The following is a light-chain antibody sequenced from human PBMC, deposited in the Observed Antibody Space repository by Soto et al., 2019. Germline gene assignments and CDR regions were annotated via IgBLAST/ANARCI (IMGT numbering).Light chain of an antibody. CDR1: QGISSY. V-gene: IGKV1-9*01. CDR3: QQLNSYPWT. J-gene: IGKJ1*01. Sequence: IQLTQSPSSLSASVGDRVTITCRASQGISSYLAWYQQKPGKAPKLLLYAASTLQSGVPSMFSGSGSGTDFTLTISSLQPEDFATYYCQQLNSYPWTFGQGTKVEIK. CDR2: AAS.